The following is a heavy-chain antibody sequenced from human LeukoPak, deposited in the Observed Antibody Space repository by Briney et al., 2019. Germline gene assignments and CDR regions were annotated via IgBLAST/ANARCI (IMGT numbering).Heavy chain of an antibody. J-gene: IGHJ4*02. V-gene: IGHV3-23*01. Sequence: PGGSLRLSFAASGFTFSSSAMSWVRQAPGEGLEWVSAISGSGGSTYYADSVKGRFTISRDTSKNTRYLQMSGLRAEDTAVYYCAKDLGNGYYFGYWGQGALVTVSS. CDR1: GFTFSSSA. D-gene: IGHD1-1*01. CDR2: ISGSGGST. CDR3: AKDLGNGYYFGY.